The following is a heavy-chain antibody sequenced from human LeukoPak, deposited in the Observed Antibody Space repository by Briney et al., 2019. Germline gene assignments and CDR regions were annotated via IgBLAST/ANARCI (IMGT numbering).Heavy chain of an antibody. CDR1: GGTFSSYA. CDR2: IIPIFGTA. CDR3: ARSSIIAAAGPYYFDY. Sequence: ASVKVSCKASGGTFSSYAISWVRQAPGQGLEWMGGIIPIFGTANYAQKFQGRVTITADKSTSTAYMELSSLRSEDTAVYYCARSSIIAAAGPYYFDYWGQGTLVTVPS. D-gene: IGHD6-13*01. V-gene: IGHV1-69*06. J-gene: IGHJ4*02.